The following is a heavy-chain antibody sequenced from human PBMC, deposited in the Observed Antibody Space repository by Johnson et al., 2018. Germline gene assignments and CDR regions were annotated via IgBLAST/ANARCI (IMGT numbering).Heavy chain of an antibody. CDR2: ISSSSSTI. V-gene: IGHV3-48*01. CDR3: AREGNGVVVGAATQHYYYYMDV. D-gene: IGHD2-15*01. CDR1: GFTFSSYS. J-gene: IGHJ6*03. Sequence: EVQLLESGGGLVQPGGSLRLSCAASGFTFSSYSMNWVRQAPGKGLEWVSYISSSSSTIYDADSVKGRFTISRDNAKTSPYLQMKSLRAGDTAVYYCAREGNGVVVGAATQHYYYYMDVWGKGTTVTVSS.